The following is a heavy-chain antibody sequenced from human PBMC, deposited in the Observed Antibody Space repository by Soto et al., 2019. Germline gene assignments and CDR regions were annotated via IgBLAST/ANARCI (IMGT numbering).Heavy chain of an antibody. J-gene: IGHJ5*02. CDR2: IYVSVTT. V-gene: IGHV4-34*11. Sequence: SETLYPACPLPNGSSGGITWNWIRQSPEKELEWIGQIYVSVTTIYSPSFQSRVTLSVDSSKSQVALRRTSVTAADTAVYCCARSSRLRIYNWFDPWGQGILFTVSS. CDR1: NGSSGGIT. CDR3: ARSSRLRIYNWFDP.